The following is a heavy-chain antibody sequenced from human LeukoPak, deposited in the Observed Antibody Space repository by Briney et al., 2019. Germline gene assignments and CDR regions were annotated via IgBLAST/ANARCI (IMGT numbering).Heavy chain of an antibody. V-gene: IGHV1-2*02. CDR2: INPDSGDA. Sequence: ASVKVSCKASGHTFNAYYLHWVRQAPGQGLEWMGWINPDSGDANYPQKFQGRVTMTRDTSISTAYMELSRLRSDDTAVYYCARPGTRFGELFDWFDPWGQGTLVTVSS. J-gene: IGHJ5*02. CDR1: GHTFNAYY. D-gene: IGHD3-10*01. CDR3: ARPGTRFGELFDWFDP.